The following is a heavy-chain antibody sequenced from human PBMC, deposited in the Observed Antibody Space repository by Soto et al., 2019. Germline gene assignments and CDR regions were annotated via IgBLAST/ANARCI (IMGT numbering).Heavy chain of an antibody. Sequence: SETLSLTCTVSGGSVNSGSYYWSWIRQPPGKGLEWIGYIYFNGNTNYNPSLKSRVTMSVDTSKNQFSLNLSSVTAADTAVYFCAGGPSGSGLFGYWGQGALVTVSS. CDR2: IYFNGNT. D-gene: IGHD3-10*01. V-gene: IGHV4-61*01. CDR3: AGGPSGSGLFGY. CDR1: GGSVNSGSYY. J-gene: IGHJ4*02.